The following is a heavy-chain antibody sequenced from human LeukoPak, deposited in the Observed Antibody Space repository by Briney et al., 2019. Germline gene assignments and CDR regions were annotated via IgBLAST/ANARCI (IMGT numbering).Heavy chain of an antibody. D-gene: IGHD3-3*01. Sequence: ASVKVSCKASGYTFTSYGISWVRQAPGQGLEWMGWISAYNGNTNYAQKLQGRVTMTTDTSTSTAYMELRSLRSDDTAVYYCARVGRITIFGVVPSGYMDVWGKGTTDTVSS. CDR1: GYTFTSYG. CDR3: ARVGRITIFGVVPSGYMDV. J-gene: IGHJ6*03. CDR2: ISAYNGNT. V-gene: IGHV1-18*01.